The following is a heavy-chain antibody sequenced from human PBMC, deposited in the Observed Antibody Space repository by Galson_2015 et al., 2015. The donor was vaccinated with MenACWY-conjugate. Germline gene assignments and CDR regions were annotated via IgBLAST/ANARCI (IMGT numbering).Heavy chain of an antibody. Sequence: ETLSLTCTVSGGSISSSSYYWGWIRQPPGKGLEWIGEINHSGSTNYNPSLKSRVTISVDTSKNQFSLKLSSVTAADTAVYYCARGRRQNPPTYYDSSGRKMMQYFELWGRGTLVTVSS. D-gene: IGHD3-22*01. CDR3: ARGRRQNPPTYYDSSGRKMMQYFEL. CDR2: INHSGST. V-gene: IGHV4-39*07. J-gene: IGHJ2*01. CDR1: GGSISSSSYY.